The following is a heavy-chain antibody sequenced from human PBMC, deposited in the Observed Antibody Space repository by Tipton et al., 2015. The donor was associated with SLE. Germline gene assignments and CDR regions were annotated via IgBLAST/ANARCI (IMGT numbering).Heavy chain of an antibody. CDR3: ARESRSSSWYYFDY. CDR2: INHSGST. D-gene: IGHD6-13*01. V-gene: IGHV4-34*01. J-gene: IGHJ4*02. CDR1: GGSISSYY. Sequence: TLSLTCTVSGGSISSYYWSWIRQPPGKGLEWIGEINHSGSTNYNPSLKSRVTISVDTSKNQFSLKLSSVTAADTAVYYCARESRSSSWYYFDYWGQGTLVTVSS.